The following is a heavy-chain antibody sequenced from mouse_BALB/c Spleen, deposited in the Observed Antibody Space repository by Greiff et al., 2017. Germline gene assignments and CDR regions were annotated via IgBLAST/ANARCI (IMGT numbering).Heavy chain of an antibody. CDR2: INPGSGGT. CDR1: GYAFTNYL. D-gene: IGHD1-1*01. V-gene: IGHV1-54*01. J-gene: IGHJ4*01. CDR3: ARTTVVAPGAMDY. Sequence: QVTLKVSGAELVRPGTSVKVSCKASGYAFTNYLIEWVKQRPGQGLEWIGVINPGSGGTNYNEKFKGKATLTADKSSSTAYMQLSSLTSDDSAVYFCARTTVVAPGAMDYWGQGTSVTVSS.